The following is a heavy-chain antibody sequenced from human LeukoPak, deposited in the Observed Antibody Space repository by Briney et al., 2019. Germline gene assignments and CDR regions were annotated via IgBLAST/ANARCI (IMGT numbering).Heavy chain of an antibody. V-gene: IGHV4-34*01. J-gene: IGHJ4*02. CDR1: GGSFSGYY. CDR3: ARGGYDYVWGSYRYLDY. Sequence: SETLSLTCAVYGGSFSGYYWSWIRQPPGKGLEWIGEINHSGSTNYNPSLKSRVTISVDTSKNQFSLKLSSVTAADTAVYYCARGGYDYVWGSYRYLDYWGQGTLVTVSS. D-gene: IGHD3-16*02. CDR2: INHSGST.